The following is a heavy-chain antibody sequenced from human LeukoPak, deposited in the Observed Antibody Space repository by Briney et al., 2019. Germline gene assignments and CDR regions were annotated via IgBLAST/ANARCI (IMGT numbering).Heavy chain of an antibody. D-gene: IGHD2-2*01. CDR2: ISYSGGT. J-gene: IGHJ3*02. CDR1: GDSITNYY. Sequence: SETLSLTCTVSGDSITNYYWSWIRQPPGKGLECIAYISYSGGTKYNPSLRSRVTISLDTSKNQFSLELSSVTAADTAIYYCARDRAYANSGGYAFDTWGQGTMVTVSP. V-gene: IGHV4-59*01. CDR3: ARDRAYANSGGYAFDT.